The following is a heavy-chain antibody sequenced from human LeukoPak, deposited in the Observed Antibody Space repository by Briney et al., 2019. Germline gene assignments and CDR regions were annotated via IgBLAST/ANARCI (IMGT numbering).Heavy chain of an antibody. Sequence: SETLSLTCTVCGGSISSITYYWGWIRQPPGKGLEWVGHIYYRRNTYYNPSLKSRVTMSVDTSKNQFSLKLSSVTAADTAVYYCARAVWSVGAELWDYYYYYMDVWGKGTTVTISS. CDR1: GGSISSITYY. D-gene: IGHD1-26*01. CDR2: IYYRRNT. V-gene: IGHV4-39*07. J-gene: IGHJ6*03. CDR3: ARAVWSVGAELWDYYYYYMDV.